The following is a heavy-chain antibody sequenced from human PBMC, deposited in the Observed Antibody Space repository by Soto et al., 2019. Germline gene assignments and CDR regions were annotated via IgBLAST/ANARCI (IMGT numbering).Heavy chain of an antibody. Sequence: TVSAGSISRGGYYWSWIRQHTRKGLEWIGYIYYSGSTYYNPSLKSRVTISVDTSKNQFSLKLSSVTAADTAVYYCARDIRDYYDSSGYSLGMDVWGQCTTVTGS. V-gene: IGHV4-31*03. CDR1: AGSISRGGYY. J-gene: IGHJ6*02. CDR2: IYYSGST. CDR3: ARDIRDYYDSSGYSLGMDV. D-gene: IGHD3-22*01.